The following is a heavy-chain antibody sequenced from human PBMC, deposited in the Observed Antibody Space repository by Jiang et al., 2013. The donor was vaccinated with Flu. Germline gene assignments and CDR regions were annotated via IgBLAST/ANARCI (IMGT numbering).Heavy chain of an antibody. D-gene: IGHD3-10*01. J-gene: IGHJ2*01. CDR3: ARATTMVRGDPPWYFDL. Sequence: YAMNWVRQAPGQGLEWMGWINTNTGNPTYAQGFTGRFVFSLDTSVSTAYLQISSLKAEDTAVYYCARATTMVRGDPPWYFDLWGRGTLVTVSS. V-gene: IGHV7-4-1*02. CDR1: YA. CDR2: INTNTGNP.